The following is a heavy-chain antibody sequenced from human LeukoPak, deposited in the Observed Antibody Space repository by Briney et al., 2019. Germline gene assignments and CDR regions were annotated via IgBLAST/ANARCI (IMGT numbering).Heavy chain of an antibody. D-gene: IGHD3-3*01. CDR2: IYPGDSDT. CDR1: GYSFTSYW. V-gene: IGHV5-51*01. CDR3: ARRLRYDFWSGYFDAFDI. J-gene: IGHJ3*02. Sequence: GESLKISCKGSGYSFTSYWIGWVRQMPGKGLEWMGIIYPGDSDTTYSPSFQGQVTISADKSISIAYLQWSSLKASDTAMHYCARRLRYDFWSGYFDAFDIWGQGTMVTVSS.